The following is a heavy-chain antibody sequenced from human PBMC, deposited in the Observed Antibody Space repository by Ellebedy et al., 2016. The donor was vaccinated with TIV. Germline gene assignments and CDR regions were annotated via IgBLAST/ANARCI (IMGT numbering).Heavy chain of an antibody. J-gene: IGHJ6*02. Sequence: SETLSLXCTVSGGSISSYYWSWIRQPPGKGLEWIGYIYYSGSTNYNPSLKSRVTISVDTSKNQFSLKLSSVTAADTAVYYCARGLTYYDILTGSVYYYYGMDVWGQGTTVTVSS. D-gene: IGHD3-9*01. CDR2: IYYSGST. CDR1: GGSISSYY. CDR3: ARGLTYYDILTGSVYYYYGMDV. V-gene: IGHV4-59*12.